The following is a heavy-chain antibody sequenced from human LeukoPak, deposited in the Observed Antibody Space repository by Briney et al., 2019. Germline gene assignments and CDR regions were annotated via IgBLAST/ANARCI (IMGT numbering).Heavy chain of an antibody. CDR3: ARELSGSSSRHFDY. D-gene: IGHD2-15*01. CDR2: INTDGVNT. V-gene: IGHV3-74*01. J-gene: IGHJ4*02. Sequence: GGTLRLSCAASGFTFSGYWMHWVRQAPGKGLVWVSRINTDGVNTNYADSVKGRFTISRDNAKDTLYLQMNSLRAEDTAVYYCARELSGSSSRHFDYWGQGTLVTVSS. CDR1: GFTFSGYW.